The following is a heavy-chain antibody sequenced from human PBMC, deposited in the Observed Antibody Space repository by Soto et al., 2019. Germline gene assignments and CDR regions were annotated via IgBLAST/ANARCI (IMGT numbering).Heavy chain of an antibody. CDR3: ARDQHDIVVVPAAMQEGGYYYMDV. D-gene: IGHD2-2*01. J-gene: IGHJ6*03. Sequence: GGSLRLSCAASGFTFSSYGMHWVRQAPGKGLEWVAVIWYDGSNKYYADSVKGRFTISRENSKNTLYLQMNSLRAEDTAVYYCARDQHDIVVVPAAMQEGGYYYMDVWGKGTTVTVSS. CDR2: IWYDGSNK. V-gene: IGHV3-33*01. CDR1: GFTFSSYG.